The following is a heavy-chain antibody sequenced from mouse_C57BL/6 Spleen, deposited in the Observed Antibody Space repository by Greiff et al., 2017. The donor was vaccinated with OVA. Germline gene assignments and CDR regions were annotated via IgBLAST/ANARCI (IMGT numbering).Heavy chain of an antibody. CDR3: TGRWDYDV. J-gene: IGHJ2*01. CDR2: IRLKSDNYAT. Sequence: EVQVVESGGGLVQPGGSMKLSCVASGFTFSNYWMNWVRQSPEKGLEWVAQIRLKSDNYATHYAESVKGRFTISRDDSKSSVYLQMNNLRAEDTGIYYCTGRWDYDVWGQGTTLTVSS. CDR1: GFTFSNYW. V-gene: IGHV6-3*01. D-gene: IGHD2-4*01.